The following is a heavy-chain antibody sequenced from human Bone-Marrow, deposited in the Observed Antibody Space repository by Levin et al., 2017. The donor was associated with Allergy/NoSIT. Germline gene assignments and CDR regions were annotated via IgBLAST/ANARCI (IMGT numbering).Heavy chain of an antibody. CDR1: GGSINTGSYY. Sequence: RSSETLSLTCTVSGGSINTGSYYWSWIRQPPGTGLEWIGHIYYSGNTYYNSSLKSRVTISKDTSKNQFSLKLSSVTAADTAVYYCARDQGFMEWSFDYWGQGTLVTVSS. CDR3: ARDQGFMEWSFDY. J-gene: IGHJ4*02. D-gene: IGHD3-3*01. CDR2: IYYSGNT. V-gene: IGHV4-30-4*01.